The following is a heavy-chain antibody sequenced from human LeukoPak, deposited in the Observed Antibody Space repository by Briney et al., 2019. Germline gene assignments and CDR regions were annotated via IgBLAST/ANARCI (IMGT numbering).Heavy chain of an antibody. J-gene: IGHJ4*02. CDR2: INPSGGST. Sequence: ASVKVSCKASGYTFTSYYMHWEGQAPGQGLEWMGIINPSGGSTSNAQKFQGRVTMTRDTSTSTVYMELSSLRSEDTAVYYCARVSPTGYGVIDYWGQGTLVSVSS. CDR1: GYTFTSYY. D-gene: IGHD3-9*01. V-gene: IGHV1-46*01. CDR3: ARVSPTGYGVIDY.